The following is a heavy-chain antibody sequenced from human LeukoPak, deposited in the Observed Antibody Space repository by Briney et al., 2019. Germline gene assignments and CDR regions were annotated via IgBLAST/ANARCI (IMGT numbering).Heavy chain of an antibody. CDR1: GFTFSSYS. D-gene: IGHD3-10*01. J-gene: IGHJ4*02. Sequence: GGSLRLSCAASGFTFSSYSMNWVRQAPGKGLEWVSSISSSSSYIYYADSVKGRFTISRDNAKNSLYLQMNSLGAEDTAVYYCARSRRITMVRGVLDYWGQGTLVTVSS. CDR2: ISSSSSYI. CDR3: ARSRRITMVRGVLDY. V-gene: IGHV3-21*01.